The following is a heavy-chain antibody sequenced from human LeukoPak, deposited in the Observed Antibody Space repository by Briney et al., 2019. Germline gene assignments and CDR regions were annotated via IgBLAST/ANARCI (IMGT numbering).Heavy chain of an antibody. V-gene: IGHV1-69*05. CDR3: ARRVRGVYNWFDP. CDR1: GGTFSSYA. J-gene: IGHJ5*02. CDR2: IIPIFGTA. Sequence: SVKVSCKDSGGTFSSYAISWVRQAPGPGLEWMGGIIPIFGTANYAQKFQGRVTITTDESTSKAYMELSSLIAEDTAVYYCARRVRGVYNWFDPWGQGTLVTVSS. D-gene: IGHD3-10*01.